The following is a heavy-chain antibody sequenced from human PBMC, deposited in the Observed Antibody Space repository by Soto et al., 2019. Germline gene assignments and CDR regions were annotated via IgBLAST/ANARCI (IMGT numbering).Heavy chain of an antibody. CDR1: GFTFSSYA. CDR2: ISGSGGST. V-gene: IGHV3-23*01. Sequence: GGSLRLSCAASGFTFSSYAMSWVRQAPGKGLEWVSAISGSGGSTYYADSVKGRFTISRDNSKNTLHLQMNSLRAEDTALYYCAKDPTVYIAARLDYWGQGTLVTVSS. CDR3: AKDPTVYIAARLDY. D-gene: IGHD6-6*01. J-gene: IGHJ4*02.